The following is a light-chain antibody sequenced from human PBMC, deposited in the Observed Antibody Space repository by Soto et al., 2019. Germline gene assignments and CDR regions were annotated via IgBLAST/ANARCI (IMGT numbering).Light chain of an antibody. CDR2: LEGSGSY. CDR1: SGHSSYI. J-gene: IGLJ2*01. Sequence: QSVLTQSSSASASLGSSVKLICTLSSGHSSYIIAWHQQQPGKAPRYLMKLEGSGSYNKGSGVPDRFSGSSSGADRYLTISNLQSEDEADYYCETWDSNTRVFGGGTKLTVL. V-gene: IGLV4-60*03. CDR3: ETWDSNTRV.